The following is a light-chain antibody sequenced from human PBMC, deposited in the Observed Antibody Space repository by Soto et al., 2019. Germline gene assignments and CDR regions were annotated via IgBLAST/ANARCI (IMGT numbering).Light chain of an antibody. CDR2: RAS. J-gene: IGKJ1*01. CDR1: QNIYYN. Sequence: ILMTQSPATESVSPGESATLSCRASQNIYYNVAWYQQRPGQAPRLLIYRASTRAPGVPARFSGSGSGTEFTLTISSLQPEDFTVYSCLQYHNLWAFGQGTKVEI. CDR3: LQYHNLWA. V-gene: IGKV3-15*01.